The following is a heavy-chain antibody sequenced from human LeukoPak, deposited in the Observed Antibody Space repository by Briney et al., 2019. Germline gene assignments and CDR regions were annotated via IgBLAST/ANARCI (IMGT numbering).Heavy chain of an antibody. D-gene: IGHD6-19*01. CDR3: ATDSSGWYYYYGMDV. CDR2: FDPEDGET. J-gene: IGHJ6*02. CDR1: GYTLTELS. V-gene: IGHV1-24*01. Sequence: ASVKVSCKVSGYTLTELSMHWVRQSPGKGLEWMGGFDPEDGETIYAQKFQGRVTMTEDTSTDTAYMELSSLRSEDTAVYYCATDSSGWYYYYGMDVWGQGTTVTVSS.